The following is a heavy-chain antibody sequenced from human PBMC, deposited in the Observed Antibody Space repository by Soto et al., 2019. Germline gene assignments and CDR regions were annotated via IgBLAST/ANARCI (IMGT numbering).Heavy chain of an antibody. CDR3: VKDADQGAASYYFYH. CDR1: GFTFSRYG. CDR2: ISYDGGDK. V-gene: IGHV3-30*18. Sequence: QMQLVESGGGVVQPGRSLRLSCAASGFTFSRYGMHWVRQAPGKGLEWVAVISYDGGDKHYADSVKGRFTISRDNSKNTLYLQMNSLRAEDRAVYYCVKDADQGAASYYFYHWGQGTLVTVSS. D-gene: IGHD6-25*01. J-gene: IGHJ4*02.